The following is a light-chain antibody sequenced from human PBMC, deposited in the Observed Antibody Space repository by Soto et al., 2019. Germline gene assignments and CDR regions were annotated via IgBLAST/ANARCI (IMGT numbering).Light chain of an antibody. CDR2: DAS. CDR3: QQYGSSPLFT. J-gene: IGKJ3*01. V-gene: IGKV3-20*01. CDR1: QSVSSSY. Sequence: EIVLTQSPGTLSLSPGERATLSCRASQSVSSSYLARYQQKPGQAPRLLIYDASSRATGIPDRFSGSGSGTDFTLTISRLEPEDFAVYYCQQYGSSPLFTFGPGTKVDIK.